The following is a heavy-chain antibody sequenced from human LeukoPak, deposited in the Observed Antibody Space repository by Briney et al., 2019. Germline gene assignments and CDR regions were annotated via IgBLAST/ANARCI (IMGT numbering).Heavy chain of an antibody. CDR1: GFTFSSYG. Sequence: PGRSLRLSCAASGFTFSSYGMHWVRQAPGKGLEWVAVISYDGSNKYYADSVKGRFTISRDNSKNTLYLQMNSLRAEDMAVYYCAKAFGSSGYYFDYWGQGTLVTVSS. D-gene: IGHD3-22*01. J-gene: IGHJ4*02. CDR2: ISYDGSNK. CDR3: AKAFGSSGYYFDY. V-gene: IGHV3-30*18.